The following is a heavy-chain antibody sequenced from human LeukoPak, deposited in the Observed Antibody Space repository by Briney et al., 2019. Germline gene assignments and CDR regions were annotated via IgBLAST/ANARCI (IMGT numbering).Heavy chain of an antibody. D-gene: IGHD2-15*01. CDR3: ARDPGDCSGGSCSRFDP. CDR2: IFYSGST. Sequence: SETLSLTCTVSGGSISSSSYYWGWIRQPPGKGLEWIGSIFYSGSTYYNPSLKSRVSISIDAPKNQFSLMLSSVTAADTAVYYCARDPGDCSGGSCSRFDPWGQGTLVTVSS. J-gene: IGHJ5*02. CDR1: GGSISSSSYY. V-gene: IGHV4-39*07.